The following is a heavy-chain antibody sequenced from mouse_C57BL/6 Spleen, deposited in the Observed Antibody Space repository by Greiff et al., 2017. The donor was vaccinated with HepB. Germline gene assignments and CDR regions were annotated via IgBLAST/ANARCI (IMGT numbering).Heavy chain of an antibody. V-gene: IGHV5-4*01. J-gene: IGHJ1*03. Sequence: EVKLVESGGGLVKPGGSLKLSCAASGFTFSSYAMSWVRQTPEKRLEWVATISDGGSYTYYPDNVKGRFTISRDNAKNNLYLQMSHLKSEDTAMYYCARDKTGTRYFDVWGTGTTVTVSS. CDR2: ISDGGSYT. CDR1: GFTFSSYA. D-gene: IGHD4-1*01. CDR3: ARDKTGTRYFDV.